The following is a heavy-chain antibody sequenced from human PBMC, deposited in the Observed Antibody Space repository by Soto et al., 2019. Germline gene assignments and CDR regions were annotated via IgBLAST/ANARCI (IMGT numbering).Heavy chain of an antibody. CDR2: IYYSGST. V-gene: IGHV4-31*03. Sequence: PSETLSLTCTVSGGSISSGGYYWSWIRQHPGKGLEWIGYIYYSGSTYYNPSLKSRVTISVDTSKNQFSLKLSSVTAADTAVYYCARADLNCRGGSCSSYYYYGMDVWGQGTTVTGLL. CDR3: ARADLNCRGGSCSSYYYYGMDV. J-gene: IGHJ6*02. CDR1: GGSISSGGYY. D-gene: IGHD2-15*01.